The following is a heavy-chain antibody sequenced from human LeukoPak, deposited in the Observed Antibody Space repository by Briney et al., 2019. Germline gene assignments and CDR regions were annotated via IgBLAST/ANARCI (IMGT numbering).Heavy chain of an antibody. D-gene: IGHD4-11*01. CDR3: ARDRFINYEVCDY. CDR1: GFTFSSYT. V-gene: IGHV3-48*01. CDR2: IGTSSDTI. Sequence: GGSLRLSCAASGFTFSSYTMNWVRQAPGKGLEWVSYIGTSSDTIYYADSVKGRFTISRDNAKQSLYLQMNSLRAEDTAVYYCARDRFINYEVCDYWGQGTLVTVSS. J-gene: IGHJ4*02.